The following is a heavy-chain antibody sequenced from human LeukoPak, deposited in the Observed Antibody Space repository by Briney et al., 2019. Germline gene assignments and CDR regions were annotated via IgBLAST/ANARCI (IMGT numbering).Heavy chain of an antibody. J-gene: IGHJ4*02. CDR1: GYTFTSYG. CDR2: ISGDNGST. D-gene: IGHD2-2*01. CDR3: ARALVTVPAAGFDY. Sequence: ASVKVSCKASGYTFTSYGICWVRQAPGQGLEWMGWISGDNGSTNYAQKLQGRVTMTTDTSTSTAYMELRSLRSDDTAVYYCARALVTVPAAGFDYWGQGTLVTVSS. V-gene: IGHV1-18*01.